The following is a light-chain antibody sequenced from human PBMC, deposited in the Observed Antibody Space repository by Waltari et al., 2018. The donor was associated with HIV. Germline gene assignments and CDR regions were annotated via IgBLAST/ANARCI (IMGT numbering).Light chain of an antibody. CDR1: SSDVGGYSY. CDR2: EVS. CDR3: SSYTGSDNFV. J-gene: IGLJ2*01. Sequence: QSALTQPPSASGSPGQSVTISCTGTSSDVGGYSYVSWYQQHPGKAPKLMIYEVSKRPSGVPDRFSGSGSGNTASLTVSGLQAEDEADYYCSSYTGSDNFVFGGGTKLTVL. V-gene: IGLV2-8*01.